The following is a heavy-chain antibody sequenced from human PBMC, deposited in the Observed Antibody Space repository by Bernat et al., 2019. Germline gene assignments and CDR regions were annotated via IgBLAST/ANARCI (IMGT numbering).Heavy chain of an antibody. Sequence: QLQLQESGPGLVKPSETLSLICTVSVGSISSSSYYWGWIRQPPGKGLGWIGSIYSSGSTYYTPSLKSRVTISVDTSKNHFSLKLSSVTAADTAVYYCARQHYVDYVMQYFQHWGQGTLVTVSS. V-gene: IGHV4-39*01. J-gene: IGHJ1*01. D-gene: IGHD4-17*01. CDR3: ARQHYVDYVMQYFQH. CDR1: VGSISSSSYY. CDR2: IYSSGST.